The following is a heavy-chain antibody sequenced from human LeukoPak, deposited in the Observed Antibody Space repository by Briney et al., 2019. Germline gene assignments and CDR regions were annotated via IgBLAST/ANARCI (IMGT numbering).Heavy chain of an antibody. J-gene: IGHJ6*02. Sequence: PKASVKVSCKASGYTFTSYYMHWVRQAPGQGLEWMGIINPSGGSTSYAQKFQGRVTMTRDTSTSTVYMELSGLRSEDTAVYYCARDVPYSSGWSYYYYYGMDVWGQGTTVTVSS. D-gene: IGHD6-19*01. CDR2: INPSGGST. CDR3: ARDVPYSSGWSYYYYYGMDV. V-gene: IGHV1-46*01. CDR1: GYTFTSYY.